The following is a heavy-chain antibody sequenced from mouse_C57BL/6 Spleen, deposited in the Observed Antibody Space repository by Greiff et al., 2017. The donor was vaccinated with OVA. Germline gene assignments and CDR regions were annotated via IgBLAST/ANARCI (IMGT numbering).Heavy chain of an antibody. V-gene: IGHV1-26*01. D-gene: IGHD3-1*01. J-gene: IGHJ3*01. CDR2: INPNNGGT. CDR1: GYTFTDYY. CDR3: ARSGSYPSWFAY. Sequence: EVQLQQSGPELVKPGASVKISCKASGYTFTDYYMNWVKQSHGKSLEWIGDINPNNGGTSYNQKFKGKATLTVDKSSSTAYMELRSLTSEDSAVYYCARSGSYPSWFAYWGQGTLVTVSA.